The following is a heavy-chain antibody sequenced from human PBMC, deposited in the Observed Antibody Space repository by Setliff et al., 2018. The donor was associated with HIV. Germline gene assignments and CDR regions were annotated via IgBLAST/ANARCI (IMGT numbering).Heavy chain of an antibody. D-gene: IGHD3-3*01. CDR2: INHSGST. CDR1: GGSFSGYY. Sequence: PSETLSLTCAVYGGSFSGYYWSWIRQPPGKGLEWIGEINHSGSTNYNPSLKSRVTISVDTSKNQFSLKLSSVSAADTAVYYCARDRRSIFGVDTKNWFDPWGQGTRVTVSS. CDR3: ARDRRSIFGVDTKNWFDP. V-gene: IGHV4-34*01. J-gene: IGHJ5*02.